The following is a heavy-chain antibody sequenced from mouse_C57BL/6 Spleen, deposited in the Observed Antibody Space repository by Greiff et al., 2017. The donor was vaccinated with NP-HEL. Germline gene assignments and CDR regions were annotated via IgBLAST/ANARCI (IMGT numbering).Heavy chain of an antibody. Sequence: QVQLQQSGAELVRPGASVTLSCKASGYTFTDYEMHWVKQTPVHGLEWIGAIDPATGGTASNQKFKGKAILTADKASSTAYMELRSLTSEDSAVYYCTRDGSSSAWFAYWGQGTLVTVSA. CDR1: GYTFTDYE. V-gene: IGHV1-15*01. CDR3: TRDGSSSAWFAY. J-gene: IGHJ3*01. CDR2: IDPATGGT. D-gene: IGHD1-1*01.